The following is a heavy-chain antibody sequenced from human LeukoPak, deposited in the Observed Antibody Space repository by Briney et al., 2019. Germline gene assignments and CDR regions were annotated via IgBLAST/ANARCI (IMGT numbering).Heavy chain of an antibody. V-gene: IGHV1-8*03. D-gene: IGHD3-22*01. CDR2: MNPNSGNT. Sequence: ASVKVSCKASGYTFTSYDINWVRQATGQGLEWMGWMNPNSGNTGYAQKFQGRVTITRNTSISTAYMELSSLRSEDTAVYYCARVRKSRTYYYDSSGYSEGFLPSGDAFDIWGQGTMVTVSS. J-gene: IGHJ3*02. CDR1: GYTFTSYD. CDR3: ARVRKSRTYYYDSSGYSEGFLPSGDAFDI.